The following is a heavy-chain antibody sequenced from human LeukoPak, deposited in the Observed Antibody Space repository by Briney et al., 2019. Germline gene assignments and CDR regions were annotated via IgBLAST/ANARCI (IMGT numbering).Heavy chain of an antibody. CDR1: GYTFTSYG. J-gene: IGHJ4*02. CDR2: ISAYNGNT. CDR3: ARGAPQSGSYSHFDY. V-gene: IGHV1-18*01. Sequence: ASVKVSCKASGYTFTSYGISWVRQAPGQGLEWMGWISAYNGNTNYAQKLQGRVTMTTDTSTSTAYMELRSPRSDDTAVYYCARGAPQSGSYSHFDYWGQGTLVTVSS. D-gene: IGHD1-26*01.